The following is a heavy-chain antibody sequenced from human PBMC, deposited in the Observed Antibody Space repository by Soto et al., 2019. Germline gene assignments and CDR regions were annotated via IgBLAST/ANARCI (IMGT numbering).Heavy chain of an antibody. J-gene: IGHJ6*03. V-gene: IGHV4-34*01. CDR1: GGSFSGYY. CDR2: INHSGST. Sequence: SETLSLTCAVYGGSFSGYYWSWIRQPPGKGLEWIGEINHSGSTNYNPSLKSRVTISVDTSKNQFSLKLSSVTAADTAVYYCARSRPPWKGDWNPPAYYYYMDVWGKGTTVTVSS. CDR3: ARSRPPWKGDWNPPAYYYYMDV. D-gene: IGHD1-1*01.